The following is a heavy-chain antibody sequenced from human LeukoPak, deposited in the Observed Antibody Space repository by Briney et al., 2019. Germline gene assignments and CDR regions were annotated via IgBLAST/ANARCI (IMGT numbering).Heavy chain of an antibody. J-gene: IGHJ4*02. V-gene: IGHV3-33*06. CDR2: IWYDGSNQ. CDR3: VKNFRGIVAADIDY. Sequence: PGGSLRLSCAASGFPFSGSGMHWVRQAPGKGLEWVAVIWYDGSNQYYADSVKGRFTISRDNSKNTLYLQMNSLRAEDTAVYYCVKNFRGIVAADIDYWGQGTLVTVSS. CDR1: GFPFSGSG. D-gene: IGHD6-13*01.